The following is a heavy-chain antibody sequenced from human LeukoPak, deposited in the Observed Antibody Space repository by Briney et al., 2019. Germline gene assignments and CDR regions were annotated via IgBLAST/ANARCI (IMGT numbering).Heavy chain of an antibody. J-gene: IGHJ5*02. CDR1: GGSISSYY. CDR2: IYSSGST. Sequence: SETLSLTCTVSGGSISSYYWSWIRRPPGQGLEWIDYIYSSGSTNYNPSLKSRVTMSVDTSKNQFSLKLSSVTAADTAVYYCARQVESEFDPWGQGTLVTVSS. CDR3: ARQVESEFDP. V-gene: IGHV4-59*08.